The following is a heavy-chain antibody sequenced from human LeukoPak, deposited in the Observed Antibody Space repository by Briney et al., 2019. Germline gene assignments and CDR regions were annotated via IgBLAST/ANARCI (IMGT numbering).Heavy chain of an antibody. V-gene: IGHV3-23*01. CDR1: GFTFSNYA. CDR3: TKDLALYTGPYSGSFYSPIDC. J-gene: IGHJ4*02. CDR2: ISGSGGNT. Sequence: GGSLRLSCAASGFTFSNYAMSWVRQAPGKGLEWVSSISGSGGNTYYADSLKGRFTISGDNFKNTLYVQMNSLKAEDTAVYYCTKDLALYTGPYSGSFYSPIDCWGQGTLVTVSS. D-gene: IGHD1-26*01.